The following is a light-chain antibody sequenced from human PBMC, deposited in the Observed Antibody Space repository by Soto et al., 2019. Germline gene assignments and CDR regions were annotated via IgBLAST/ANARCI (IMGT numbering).Light chain of an antibody. J-gene: IGLJ2*01. CDR1: SSAVGSYNL. V-gene: IGLV2-23*02. CDR3: CSYAGSSTVV. CDR2: EVS. Sequence: QSALTQPASVSGSPGQSITISCTGTSSAVGSYNLVSWYQQHPGQAPKLMIYEVSKRPSGVSNRFSGSKSGNTASLTISGLQAEDEADYYCCSYAGSSTVVFGGGTKLTVL.